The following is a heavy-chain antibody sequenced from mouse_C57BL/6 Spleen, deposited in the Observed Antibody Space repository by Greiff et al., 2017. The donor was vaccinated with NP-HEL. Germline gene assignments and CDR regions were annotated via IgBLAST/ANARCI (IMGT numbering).Heavy chain of an antibody. D-gene: IGHD2-10*01. CDR2: IDPNSGGT. Sequence: QVQLQQPGAELVKPGASVKLSCKASGYTFTSYWMHWVKQRPGRGLEWIGRIDPNSGGTKYNEKFKGKATLTVDKPSSTAYLPLSSLTSEDSAVFYCARSAPTMRGIAYWGQGTLVTVSA. CDR3: ARSAPTMRGIAY. J-gene: IGHJ3*01. V-gene: IGHV1-72*01. CDR1: GYTFTSYW.